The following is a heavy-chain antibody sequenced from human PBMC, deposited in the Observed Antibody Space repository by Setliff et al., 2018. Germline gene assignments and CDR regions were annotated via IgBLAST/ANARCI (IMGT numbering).Heavy chain of an antibody. Sequence: SETLSLTCSVSGGSISSGSYYWSWIRQSPGKGLEWIGHIYTSGSTNYNPSLKSRVTISADTSKNLLSLKLSSVTAADTAVYYCAKEYVEISFVSNSHRHYGMDVWGQGTTVTVSS. CDR1: GGSISSGSYY. CDR3: AKEYVEISFVSNSHRHYGMDV. V-gene: IGHV4-61*09. D-gene: IGHD1-26*01. J-gene: IGHJ6*02. CDR2: IYTSGST.